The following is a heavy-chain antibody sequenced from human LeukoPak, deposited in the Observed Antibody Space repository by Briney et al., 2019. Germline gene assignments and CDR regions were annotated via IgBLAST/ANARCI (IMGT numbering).Heavy chain of an antibody. D-gene: IGHD4-11*01. Sequence: GGSLRLSCAASGFTLSSYAMHWVRQAPGKGLEWVAVISYDGSNKYYADSVKGRFTISRDNSKNTLYLQMNSLRAEDTAVYYCAKREDYIIIFDYWGQGTLVTVSS. J-gene: IGHJ4*02. CDR3: AKREDYIIIFDY. CDR1: GFTLSSYA. CDR2: ISYDGSNK. V-gene: IGHV3-30*07.